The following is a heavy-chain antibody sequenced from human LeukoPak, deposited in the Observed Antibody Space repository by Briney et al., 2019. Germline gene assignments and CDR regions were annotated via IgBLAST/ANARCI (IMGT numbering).Heavy chain of an antibody. CDR2: ISRSGSTR. D-gene: IGHD2-15*01. CDR1: GFTFNSYD. J-gene: IGHJ4*02. CDR3: ARDWSGYCSVGSCYGLDY. Sequence: PGGSLRLSCAASGFTFNSYDMNWVRQAPGKGLEWVSYISRSGSTRYYADSVKGRFTISRDNSKNTLYLQMNSLRAEDTAVYYCARDWSGYCSVGSCYGLDYWGQGTLVTVSS. V-gene: IGHV3-48*03.